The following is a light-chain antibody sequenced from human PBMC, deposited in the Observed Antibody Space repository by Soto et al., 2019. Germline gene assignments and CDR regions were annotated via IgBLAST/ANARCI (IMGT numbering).Light chain of an antibody. CDR1: QSVSSY. V-gene: IGKV3-11*01. J-gene: IGKJ4*01. CDR2: DAS. CDR3: QQRSSWPPT. Sequence: DIGLTQSPATLSLSPGERATLSCRASQSVSSYLGWYQQRPGQAPRLLIYDASNRATGIPARFSGSGSGTDFTLTISNLEPEDFAVYYCQQRSSWPPTFGGGTKVDIK.